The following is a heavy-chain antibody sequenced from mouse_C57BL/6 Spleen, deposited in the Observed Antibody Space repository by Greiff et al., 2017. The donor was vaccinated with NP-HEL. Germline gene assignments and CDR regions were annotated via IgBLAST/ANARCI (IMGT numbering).Heavy chain of an antibody. CDR1: GYTFTSYG. CDR2: IYPRSGNT. J-gene: IGHJ3*01. V-gene: IGHV1-81*01. D-gene: IGHD3-2*02. Sequence: QVTLKVSGAELARPGASVKLSCKASGYTFTSYGISWVKQRTGQGLEWIGEIYPRSGNTYYNEKFKGKATLTADKSSSTAYMELRSLTSEDSAVYFCARSGTAQATFAYWGQGTLVTVSA. CDR3: ARSGTAQATFAY.